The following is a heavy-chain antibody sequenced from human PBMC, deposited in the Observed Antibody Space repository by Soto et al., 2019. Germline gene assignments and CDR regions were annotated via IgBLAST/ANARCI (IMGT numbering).Heavy chain of an antibody. D-gene: IGHD3-3*01. Sequence: SVKVSCKASGGTFSSYAISWVRQAPGQGLEWMGGIIPIFGTANYAQKFQGRVTITADESTSTAYMELSSLRSEDTAVYYCARYDLHGTYYYYGMDVWGQGTTVTVSS. CDR1: GGTFSSYA. CDR3: ARYDLHGTYYYYGMDV. J-gene: IGHJ6*02. CDR2: IIPIFGTA. V-gene: IGHV1-69*13.